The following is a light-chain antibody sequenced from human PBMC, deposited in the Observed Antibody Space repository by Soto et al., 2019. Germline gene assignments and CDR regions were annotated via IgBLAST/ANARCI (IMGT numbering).Light chain of an antibody. CDR2: GAS. CDR1: QTINNN. CDR3: QHRSSWPIT. Sequence: VMTQAPATLSVSPGERATLSCRASQTINNNVAWYQLKDGQVPRLVIYGASTRATDIPARFSGSGSATDFTLTISSLEPEDFAVYYCQHRSSWPITFGQGTRLEI. J-gene: IGKJ5*01. V-gene: IGKV3-11*01.